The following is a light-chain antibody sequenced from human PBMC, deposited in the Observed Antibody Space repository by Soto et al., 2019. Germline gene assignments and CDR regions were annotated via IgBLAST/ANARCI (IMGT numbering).Light chain of an antibody. CDR1: QDVGKW. CDR3: QQANSFPIT. CDR2: GAS. Sequence: DIQMTQSPPSVSASVGDRVTITCRASQDVGKWLAWYQQKPGKAPTPLIHGASSFQSGVPPRYSGSGYGTDFTLTISSLQPEDFATYYCQQANSFPITLCQGRRLEIK. J-gene: IGKJ5*01. V-gene: IGKV1-12*01.